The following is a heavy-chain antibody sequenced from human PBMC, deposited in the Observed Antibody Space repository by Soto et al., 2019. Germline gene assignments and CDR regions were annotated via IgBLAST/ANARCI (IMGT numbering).Heavy chain of an antibody. D-gene: IGHD2-15*01. CDR2: ISAYNGNT. CDR1: GYTFTSYG. V-gene: IGHV1-18*01. Sequence: ASVKVSCKASGYTFTSYGISWVRQAPGQGLEWMGWISAYNGNTNYAQKLQGRVTMTTDTSTSTAYMELRSLRSDDTAVYYCARVVIGIVVVVAAEKGFDYWGQGXLVTVYS. CDR3: ARVVIGIVVVVAAEKGFDY. J-gene: IGHJ4*02.